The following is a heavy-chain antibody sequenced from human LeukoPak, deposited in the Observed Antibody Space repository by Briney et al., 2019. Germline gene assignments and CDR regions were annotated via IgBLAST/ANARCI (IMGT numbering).Heavy chain of an antibody. D-gene: IGHD6-13*01. Sequence: GGSLRLSCAASGFTFSSYAMSWVRQAPGKGLEWVSAISGSGGSTYYADSVKGRFTISRDNSKNTLYLQMNSLRAGDTAVYYCAKDFAAASYYYGMDVWGQGTTVTVSS. CDR1: GFTFSSYA. J-gene: IGHJ6*02. CDR3: AKDFAAASYYYGMDV. V-gene: IGHV3-23*01. CDR2: ISGSGGST.